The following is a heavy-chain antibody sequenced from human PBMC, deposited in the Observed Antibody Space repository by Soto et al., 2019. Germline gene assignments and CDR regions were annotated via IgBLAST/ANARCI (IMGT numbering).Heavy chain of an antibody. CDR3: AREKSDSGYDNYFDY. CDR1: GGSISSGGYY. Sequence: SETLSLTCTVSGGSISSGGYYWNWIRQHPGKGLEWIGYIYYSGSTYYNPSLKSRVTISIDTSKNQFSLKLSSVTVADTAVYYCAREKSDSGYDNYFDYWGQGTLVTVS. V-gene: IGHV4-31*03. D-gene: IGHD5-12*01. CDR2: IYYSGST. J-gene: IGHJ4*02.